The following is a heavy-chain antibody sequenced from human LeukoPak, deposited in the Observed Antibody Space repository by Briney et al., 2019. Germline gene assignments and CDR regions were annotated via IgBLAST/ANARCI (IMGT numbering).Heavy chain of an antibody. V-gene: IGHV4-39*02. Sequence: PSETLSLTCTVSGGSISSDSSYWDWIRQPPGKGLEWIGAIYYTGRTDYNPSLKSRVTISIDTSKNDFSLRLTSVTAADTAVYYCARRNVPAGGNWFDLWGQGTLVSVSS. D-gene: IGHD3-10*01. CDR2: IYYTGRT. J-gene: IGHJ5*02. CDR1: GGSISSDSSY. CDR3: ARRNVPAGGNWFDL.